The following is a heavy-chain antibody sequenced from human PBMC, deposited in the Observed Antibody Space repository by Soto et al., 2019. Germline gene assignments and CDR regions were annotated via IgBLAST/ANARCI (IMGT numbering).Heavy chain of an antibody. Sequence: VRLSCAASGFTFKESAMNWVRQAPGKGLEWVASISDTGASTWYAESVRGRLSISRDNSKNTLYLQMNSLRGEDTAVYYCAKGRGSGWDWYFDYWGQGTLVTVSS. J-gene: IGHJ4*02. D-gene: IGHD6-19*01. CDR3: AKGRGSGWDWYFDY. CDR2: ISDTGAST. CDR1: GFTFKESA. V-gene: IGHV3-23*01.